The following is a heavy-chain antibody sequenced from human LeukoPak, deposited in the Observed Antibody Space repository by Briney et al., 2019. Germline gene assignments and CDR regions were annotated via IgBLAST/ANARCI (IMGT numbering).Heavy chain of an antibody. J-gene: IGHJ4*02. CDR2: MNPNSANT. D-gene: IGHD4-23*01. CDR1: GYTFTNYD. Sequence: ASVKVSCKASGYTFTNYDINWVRQASGQGPEWMGWMNPNSANTGYALKFQGRVTLTRNTSISTAYMELSSLRSEDTAVYYCARGQVRTTVASGYWGQGTLVTVSS. V-gene: IGHV1-8*01. CDR3: ARGQVRTTVASGY.